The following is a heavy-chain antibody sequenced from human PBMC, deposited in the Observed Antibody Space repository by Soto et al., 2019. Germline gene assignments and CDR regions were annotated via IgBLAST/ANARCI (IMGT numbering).Heavy chain of an antibody. Sequence: EVQLVESGGGLVQSGGSLRLTCAASGFTFNKYSMNWVREATGKGLEWLSYISGGGGIMFYADSVKGRVTISRDNAKNSLYLQTDSLRAEDTAVFYCARDKSGSFSIDYWGQVSLITVSS. V-gene: IGHV3-48*04. CDR1: GFTFNKYS. J-gene: IGHJ4*02. CDR2: ISGGGGIM. D-gene: IGHD1-26*01. CDR3: ARDKSGSFSIDY.